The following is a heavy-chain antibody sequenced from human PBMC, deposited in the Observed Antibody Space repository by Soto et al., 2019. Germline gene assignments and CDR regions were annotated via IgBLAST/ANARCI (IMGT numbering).Heavy chain of an antibody. V-gene: IGHV3-48*03. Sequence: GGSLRLSCAASGFTFSSYEMNWVRQAPGKGLEWVSYISSSGSTIYYADSVKGRFTISRDNAKNSLYLQMNSLRAEDTAVYYCAREWYYYDSSGYYWSWFDPWGQGTLVTVSS. CDR2: ISSSGSTI. CDR3: AREWYYYDSSGYYWSWFDP. CDR1: GFTFSSYE. D-gene: IGHD3-22*01. J-gene: IGHJ5*02.